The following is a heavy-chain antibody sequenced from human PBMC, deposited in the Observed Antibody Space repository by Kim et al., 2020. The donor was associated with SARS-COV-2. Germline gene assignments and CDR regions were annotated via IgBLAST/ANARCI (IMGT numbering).Heavy chain of an antibody. CDR1: GGSFSGYY. Sequence: SETLSLTCAVYGGSFSGYYWSWIRQPPGKGLEWIGEINHSGSTNYNPSLKSRVTISVDTSKNQFSLKLSSVTAADTAVYYCARGPERGDYFDYWGQGTL. CDR3: ARGPERGDYFDY. J-gene: IGHJ4*02. V-gene: IGHV4-34*01. CDR2: INHSGST.